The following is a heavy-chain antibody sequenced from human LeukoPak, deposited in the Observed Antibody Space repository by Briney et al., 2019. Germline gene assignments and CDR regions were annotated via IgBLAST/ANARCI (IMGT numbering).Heavy chain of an antibody. V-gene: IGHV4-31*03. Sequence: SQTLSLTCTVSGGSISSGGYYWSWIRQHPGKGLEWIGYIYYSGSTHYNPSLKSRVTISVDTSKNQFSLKLSSVTAADTAVYYCARDVVRSYCSGGSCYLDYWGQGTLVTVSS. CDR3: ARDVVRSYCSGGSCYLDY. CDR1: GGSISSGGYY. J-gene: IGHJ4*02. CDR2: IYYSGST. D-gene: IGHD2-15*01.